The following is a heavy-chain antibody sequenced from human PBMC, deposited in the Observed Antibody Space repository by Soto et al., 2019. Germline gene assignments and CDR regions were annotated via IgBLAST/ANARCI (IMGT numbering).Heavy chain of an antibody. CDR2: ISAYNGGA. J-gene: IGHJ1*01. V-gene: IGHV1-18*01. CDR3: ASWDCSHNICNGDYFQY. CDR1: GYTFTTYG. D-gene: IGHD2-15*01. Sequence: QVQLVQSGAEVKKPGASVKVSCKASGYTFTTYGISWVRQAPGQGLEWMGWISAYNGGANYVQKFQGRVTMSTDTSTSTAYMELRSLRSDDTSMYYCASWDCSHNICNGDYFQYWGQGSLVSVSS.